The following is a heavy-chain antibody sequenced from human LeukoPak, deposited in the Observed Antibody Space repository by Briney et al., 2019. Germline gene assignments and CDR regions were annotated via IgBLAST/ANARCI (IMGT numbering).Heavy chain of an antibody. D-gene: IGHD5-18*01. CDR1: GFTFSSYE. CDR2: ISSSGNSI. V-gene: IGHV3-48*03. J-gene: IGHJ4*02. Sequence: GGSLRLSCAASGFTFSSYEMNWVRQAPGKGLEWVSYISSSGNSINYAGSVKGRFTMSRDNAKNSLYLQMNSRRAEDTAVYYCARRGYNYGYSDYWGQGTLVTVSS. CDR3: ARRGYNYGYSDY.